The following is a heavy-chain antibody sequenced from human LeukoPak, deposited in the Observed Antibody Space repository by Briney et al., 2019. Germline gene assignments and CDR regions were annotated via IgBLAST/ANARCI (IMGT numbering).Heavy chain of an antibody. J-gene: IGHJ4*02. CDR3: ARDLSVNY. Sequence: GGSLRLSCAASGFTFSTYYMNWVRQAPGKGLEWVSSISTSSSYIYYADSVKGRFTISRDNAKNSLYLQMNSLRAEDTAVYYCARDLSVNYWGQGTLVTVSS. V-gene: IGHV3-21*01. CDR1: GFTFSTYY. CDR2: ISTSSSYI.